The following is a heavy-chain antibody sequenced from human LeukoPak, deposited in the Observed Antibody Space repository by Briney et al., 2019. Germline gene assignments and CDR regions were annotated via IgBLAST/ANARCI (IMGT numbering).Heavy chain of an antibody. CDR3: AATSENDYGDYVYDY. J-gene: IGHJ4*02. V-gene: IGHV1-58*02. CDR1: GFTFTSSA. D-gene: IGHD4-17*01. Sequence: SVKVSCKASGFTFTSSAMQWVRQARGQRLEWIGWIVVGSGNTNYAQKFQEGVTITRDMSTSTAYMELSSLRSEDTAVYYCAATSENDYGDYVYDYWGQGTLVTVSS. CDR2: IVVGSGNT.